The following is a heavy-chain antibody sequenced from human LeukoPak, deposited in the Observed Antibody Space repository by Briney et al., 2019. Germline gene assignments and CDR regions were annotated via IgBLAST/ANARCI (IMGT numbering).Heavy chain of an antibody. CDR1: GFTFTSSA. V-gene: IGHV1-58*02. J-gene: IGHJ6*02. D-gene: IGHD1-26*01. CDR2: IVVGSGST. CDR3: AADTPRPYSGSYYYYYGMDV. Sequence: SVKVSCKASGFTFTSSAMQWVRQARGQRLEWIGWIVVGSGSTNYAQKFQERVTITRDMSTSTAYMELSSLRSEDTAVYYCAADTPRPYSGSYYYYYGMDVWGQGTTVTVSS.